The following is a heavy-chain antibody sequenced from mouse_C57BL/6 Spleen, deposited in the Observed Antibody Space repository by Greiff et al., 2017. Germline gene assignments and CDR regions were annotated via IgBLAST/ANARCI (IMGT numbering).Heavy chain of an antibody. CDR1: GFNIKDYY. D-gene: IGHD3-2*02. CDR2: IDPEDGDT. J-gene: IGHJ3*01. CDR3: TTAQATWFAY. Sequence: EVKLVESGAELVRPGASVKLSCTASGFNIKDYYMHWVKQRPERGLEWIGRIDPEDGDTEYAPKFQGKATLTADPSSNTAYLQLSILTSEDAVVYYCTTAQATWFAYWGQGTLVTVSA. V-gene: IGHV14-1*01.